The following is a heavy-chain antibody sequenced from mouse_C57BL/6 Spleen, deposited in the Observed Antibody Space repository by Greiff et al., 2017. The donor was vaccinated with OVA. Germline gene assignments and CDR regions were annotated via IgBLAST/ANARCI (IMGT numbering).Heavy chain of an antibody. V-gene: IGHV1-26*01. Sequence: EVQLQQSGPELVKPGASVKISCKASGYTFTDYYMNWVKQSHGKSLEWIGDINPNNGGTSYNQKFKGKATLTVDKSSSTAYMELRSLTSEDSAVYYCARRGHYYGSSTRYFDVWGTGTTVTVSS. CDR1: GYTFTDYY. CDR2: INPNNGGT. J-gene: IGHJ1*03. CDR3: ARRGHYYGSSTRYFDV. D-gene: IGHD1-1*01.